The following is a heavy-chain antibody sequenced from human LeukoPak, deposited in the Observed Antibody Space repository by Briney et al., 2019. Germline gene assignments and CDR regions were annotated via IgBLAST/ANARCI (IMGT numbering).Heavy chain of an antibody. CDR3: ATKGVDTAMVFDY. V-gene: IGHV1-24*01. CDR2: SHPEDGET. J-gene: IGHJ4*02. D-gene: IGHD5-18*01. Sequence: ASVKVSCKVSGYTLTELSMHWVRQAPGKGLEWMGGSHPEDGETIYAQEFQGRVTTTEDTSRDTAYMELSSLRSEDTAVYYCATKGVDTAMVFDYWGQGTLVTVSS. CDR1: GYTLTELS.